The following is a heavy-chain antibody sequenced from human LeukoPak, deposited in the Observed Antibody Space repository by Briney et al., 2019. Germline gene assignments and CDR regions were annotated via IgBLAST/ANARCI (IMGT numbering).Heavy chain of an antibody. Sequence: GSLRLSCAGSGFTFSSYGMHWVRQAPGQGLEWMGWINPNSGGTNYAQKFQGRVTMTRDTSINTAYMELNRLRSGDTAVYYCARSGFSGYDLGFDYWGQGTLVTVSS. CDR3: ARSGFSGYDLGFDY. CDR1: GFTFSSYG. J-gene: IGHJ4*02. V-gene: IGHV1-2*02. D-gene: IGHD5-12*01. CDR2: INPNSGGT.